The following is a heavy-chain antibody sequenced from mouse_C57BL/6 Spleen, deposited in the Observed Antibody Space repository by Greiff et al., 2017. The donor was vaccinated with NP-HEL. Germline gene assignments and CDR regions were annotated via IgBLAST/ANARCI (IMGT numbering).Heavy chain of an antibody. CDR3: ARFRDYDGYYYAMDY. Sequence: VQLQQSGAELVKPGASVKLSCKASGYTFTSYWMHWVKQRPGQGLEWIGMIHPNSGSTNYNEKFKSKATLTVDKSSSTAYMQLSSLTSEDSAVYYCARFRDYDGYYYAMDYWGQGTSVTVSS. D-gene: IGHD2-4*01. V-gene: IGHV1-64*01. CDR2: IHPNSGST. CDR1: GYTFTSYW. J-gene: IGHJ4*01.